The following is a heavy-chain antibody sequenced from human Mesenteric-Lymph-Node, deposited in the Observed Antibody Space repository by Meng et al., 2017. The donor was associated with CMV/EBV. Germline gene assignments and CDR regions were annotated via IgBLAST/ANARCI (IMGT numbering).Heavy chain of an antibody. CDR3: ARDRRAYSGTYYYYYGLDV. D-gene: IGHD3-16*01. V-gene: IGHV3-30*02. CDR2: IRYDGSNK. Sequence: GESLKISCAASGFTFSSYGMHWVRQAPGKGLEWVAFIRYDGSNKYYADSVKGRFTISRDNSKNTLYLQMNSLRAEDTAVYYCARDRRAYSGTYYYYYGLDVWGQGTTVTVSS. J-gene: IGHJ6*02. CDR1: GFTFSSYG.